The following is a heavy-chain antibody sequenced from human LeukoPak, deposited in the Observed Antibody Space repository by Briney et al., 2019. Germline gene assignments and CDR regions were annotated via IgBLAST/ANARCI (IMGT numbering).Heavy chain of an antibody. Sequence: GGSLRLSCAASGFTFSSYEMNWVRQAPGRGLEWVSVMSGSGQSIHYADSVKGRFTISRDNSKNTVYLQMNSLRAEDTALYYCAKDGGSYFATDPFDIWGQGTMVTVSS. CDR2: MSGSGQSI. J-gene: IGHJ3*02. V-gene: IGHV3-23*01. CDR1: GFTFSSYE. CDR3: AKDGGSYFATDPFDI. D-gene: IGHD3-16*01.